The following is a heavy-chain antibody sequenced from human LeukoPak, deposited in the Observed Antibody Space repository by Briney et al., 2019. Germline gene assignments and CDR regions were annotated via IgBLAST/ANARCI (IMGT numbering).Heavy chain of an antibody. V-gene: IGHV1-8*01. CDR3: ARGGQLQWGGDTFDL. D-gene: IGHD3-10*01. CDR2: VNPDSGKT. CDR1: GYTFTRND. Sequence: ASVKVSCKTSGYTFTRNDISWVRQTPGQGLEWMGWVNPDSGKTDYAQKFQGRVSMTSNSHTSTVYMELRSLRSEDTAVYYCARGGQLQWGGDTFDLWGQGTMVTVSS. J-gene: IGHJ3*01.